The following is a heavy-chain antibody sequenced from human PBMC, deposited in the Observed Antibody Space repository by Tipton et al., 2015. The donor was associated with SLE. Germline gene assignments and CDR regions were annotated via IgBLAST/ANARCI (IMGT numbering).Heavy chain of an antibody. J-gene: IGHJ6*03. V-gene: IGHV4-39*01. CDR2: VYYTGNT. CDR1: GDSISSSSYY. CDR3: ARGWELGSYYNMDV. Sequence: TLSLTCIVSGDSISSSSYYWGWIRQPPGKGLEWVGTVYYTGNTFYNPSLKSRVTILVDTSKNQFSLKLGSVTAADTAVYYCARGWELGSYYNMDVWGKGTTVTGCS. D-gene: IGHD3-10*01.